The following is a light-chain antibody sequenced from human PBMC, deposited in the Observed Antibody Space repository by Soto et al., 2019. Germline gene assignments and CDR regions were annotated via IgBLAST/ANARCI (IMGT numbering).Light chain of an antibody. CDR1: SSDVGGYNY. J-gene: IGLJ1*01. Sequence: QSALTQPASVSGSPGQSITISCTGTSSDVGGYNYVSWYQQHPGKAPKLMIYDVGNRPSGVSNRFSGSKSGNTASLTISGLQAEDEADYYRSSYTSSSTRVFGTGTKVTVL. V-gene: IGLV2-14*01. CDR2: DVG. CDR3: SSYTSSSTRV.